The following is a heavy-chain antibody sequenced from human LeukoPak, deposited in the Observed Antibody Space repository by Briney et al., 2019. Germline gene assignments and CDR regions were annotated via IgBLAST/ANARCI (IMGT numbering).Heavy chain of an antibody. CDR3: AKGSGYSSSWSCLDY. D-gene: IGHD6-13*01. CDR1: GFTFSSYG. CDR2: IRYDGSNK. J-gene: IGHJ4*02. V-gene: IGHV3-30*02. Sequence: GGSLRLSCAASGFTFSSYGMHWVRQAPGKGLEWVAFIRYDGSNKYYADSVKGRFTISRDNSKNTLHLQMNSLRAEDTAVYYCAKGSGYSSSWSCLDYWGQGTLVTVSS.